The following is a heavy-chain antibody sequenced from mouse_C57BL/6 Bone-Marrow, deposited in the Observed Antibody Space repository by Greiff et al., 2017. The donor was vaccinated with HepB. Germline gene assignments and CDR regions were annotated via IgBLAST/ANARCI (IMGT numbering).Heavy chain of an antibody. CDR2: INPNNGGT. CDR1: GYTFTDYY. CDR3: ARSGYYGSSYHWYFDV. V-gene: IGHV1-26*01. J-gene: IGHJ1*03. D-gene: IGHD1-1*01. Sequence: EVQRVESGPELVKPGASVKISCKASGYTFTDYYMNWVKQSHGKSLEWIGDINPNNGGTSYNQKFKGKATLTVDKSSSTAYMELRSLTSEDSAVYYCARSGYYGSSYHWYFDVWGTGTTVTVSS.